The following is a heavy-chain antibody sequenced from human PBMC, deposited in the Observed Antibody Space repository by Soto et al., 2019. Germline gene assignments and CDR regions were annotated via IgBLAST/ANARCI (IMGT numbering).Heavy chain of an antibody. CDR1: GGTFNNYP. Sequence: QVQLVQSGAEVKKPGSSVKVSCKAAGGTFNNYPISWVRQAPGQGLEWMGGIIPVFGITKYAQRFQGRVTISADESTNTAYMEVSSLRSEDTAVYYCAKDLEFGWERLGPLDYWGQGILVTVSS. D-gene: IGHD1-26*01. CDR2: IIPVFGIT. CDR3: AKDLEFGWERLGPLDY. V-gene: IGHV1-69*01. J-gene: IGHJ4*02.